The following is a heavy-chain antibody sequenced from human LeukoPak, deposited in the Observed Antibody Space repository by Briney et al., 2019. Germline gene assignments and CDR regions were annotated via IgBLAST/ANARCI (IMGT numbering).Heavy chain of an antibody. CDR1: GXTXGSYA. V-gene: IGHV3-23*01. D-gene: IGHD1-26*01. Sequence: LRXSCAASGXTXGSYAMGWVRQAPGKGLEWVSAVSASGPNTYYADSVKGRFTVSRDNSKNTLYLQMSSLRADDTAVYYCARGRGSSRYYFDYGGRGTLVTVSS. J-gene: IGHJ4*02. CDR3: ARGRGSSRYYFDY. CDR2: VSASGPNT.